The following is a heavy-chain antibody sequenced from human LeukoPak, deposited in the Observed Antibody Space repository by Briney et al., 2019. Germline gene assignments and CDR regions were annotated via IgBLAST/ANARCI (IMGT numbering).Heavy chain of an antibody. CDR2: ISGSGGST. D-gene: IGHD4-17*01. CDR3: ARDRDDHGDPDAFDM. CDR1: GFTFGSYA. Sequence: PGGSLRLSCAASGFTFGSYAMNWVRQAPGKGLEWVSTISGSGGSTYYADSVKGRYTISRDSSKNTLYMQMNSLRADDTAVYYCARDRDDHGDPDAFDMWGQGTMVTVSS. V-gene: IGHV3-23*01. J-gene: IGHJ3*02.